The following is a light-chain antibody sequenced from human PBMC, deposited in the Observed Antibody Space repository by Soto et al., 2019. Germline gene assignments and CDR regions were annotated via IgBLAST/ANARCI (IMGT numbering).Light chain of an antibody. V-gene: IGKV3-20*01. CDR3: LQYGSSPYT. CDR1: QSVSSSY. J-gene: IGKJ2*01. CDR2: GAS. Sequence: EIVLTQSPGTLSLPPGERATLSCRASQSVSSSYLAWYQQKPGQAPRLLIEGASSMATGIPDSFSGSGSGTDFALSISRLEPEDFVVYYCLQYGSSPYTFGRGAKLEIK.